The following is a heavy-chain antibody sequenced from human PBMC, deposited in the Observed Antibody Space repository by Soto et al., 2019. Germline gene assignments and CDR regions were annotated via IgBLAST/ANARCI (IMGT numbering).Heavy chain of an antibody. V-gene: IGHV1-3*01. Sequence: QVQLVQSGAEVKKPGASVKVSCKASGYTFTNYAMHWVRQAPGQRLEWMGWINAGNGNAKYSQKLQGRVTITRDTSASTDYMELSSLRSEDTAVYYCAILRYFGEGMGFDPWGQGTLVTVSS. J-gene: IGHJ5*02. CDR3: AILRYFGEGMGFDP. CDR1: GYTFTNYA. D-gene: IGHD3-9*01. CDR2: INAGNGNA.